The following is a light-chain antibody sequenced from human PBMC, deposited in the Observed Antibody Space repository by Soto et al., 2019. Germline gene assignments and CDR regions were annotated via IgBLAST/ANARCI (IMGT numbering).Light chain of an antibody. CDR2: GAS. CDR1: QSISSA. CDR3: QQFNNWPLT. J-gene: IGKJ4*01. V-gene: IGKV3D-15*01. Sequence: EIVMTQSPATLSVSPGERATLSCRASQSISSALAWYQQKPGQAPRLLIYGASTRATGIAARFSGSGSGTEFTLTISSLQSEDFAVYYCQQFNNWPLTFGGGTKVEIK.